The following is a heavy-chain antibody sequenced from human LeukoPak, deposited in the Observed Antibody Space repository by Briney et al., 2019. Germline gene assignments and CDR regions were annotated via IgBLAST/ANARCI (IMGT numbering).Heavy chain of an antibody. CDR3: AKDWGSGSYQPDAFDI. J-gene: IGHJ3*02. CDR2: IRGSEADT. CDR1: GFTFTSYP. Sequence: QPGGSLRLSCVVSGFTFTSYPTNWVRQAPGRGLEWLSNIRGSEADTYYADSVKGRFTISRDNSKNTLYLQMNNLRAEDTAVYYCAKDWGSGSYQPDAFDIWGQGTMVTVSS. D-gene: IGHD1-26*01. V-gene: IGHV3-23*01.